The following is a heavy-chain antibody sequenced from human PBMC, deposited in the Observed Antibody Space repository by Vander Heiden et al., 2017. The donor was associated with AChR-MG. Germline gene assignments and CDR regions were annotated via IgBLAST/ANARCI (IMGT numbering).Heavy chain of an antibody. CDR3: AKEPCSGGSCYPLGP. D-gene: IGHD2-15*01. J-gene: IGHJ5*02. CDR2: IRYDGSNK. Sequence: QVQLVESGGGVVQPGGSLRLSCAASGFTFSGYGMHWVRQAPGKGLEWVAFIRYDGSNKYYADSVKGRFTISRDNSKNTLYLQMNSLRAEDTAVYYCAKEPCSGGSCYPLGPWGQGTLVTVSS. CDR1: GFTFSGYG. V-gene: IGHV3-30*02.